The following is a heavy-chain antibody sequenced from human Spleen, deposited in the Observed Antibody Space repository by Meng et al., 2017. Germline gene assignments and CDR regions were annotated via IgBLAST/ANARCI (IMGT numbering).Heavy chain of an antibody. J-gene: IGHJ5*02. CDR1: GFIVSSDY. CDR2: LYSGGGT. Sequence: EVQLVETGGGLIQPGESLRLSCAASGFIVSSDYMHWLRQAPGKGLELVSVLYSGGGTYYADSVKGRFTISRDNSKNTVYLQMNSLRAEDTAIYYCARHDWFDPWGQGTLVTVSS. CDR3: ARHDWFDP. V-gene: IGHV3-53*02.